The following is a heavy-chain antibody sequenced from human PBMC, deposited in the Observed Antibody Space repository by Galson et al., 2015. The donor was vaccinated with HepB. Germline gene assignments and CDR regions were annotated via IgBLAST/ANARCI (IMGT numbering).Heavy chain of an antibody. CDR1: GGTFSSNA. Sequence: SVKVSCKASGGTFSSNAISWVRQAPGQGLEWMGGIIPIFGTANYAQKFQGRVTITADESTSTAYMELSSLRSEDTAVYYCARKSGYCSSTSCLPTYYYYGMDVWGQGTTVTVPS. CDR3: ARKSGYCSSTSCLPTYYYYGMDV. CDR2: IIPIFGTA. V-gene: IGHV1-69*13. J-gene: IGHJ6*02. D-gene: IGHD2-2*01.